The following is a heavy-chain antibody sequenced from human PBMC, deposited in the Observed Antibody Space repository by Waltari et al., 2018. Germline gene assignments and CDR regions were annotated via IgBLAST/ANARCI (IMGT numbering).Heavy chain of an antibody. CDR3: AKNPRQLVPAGWFDP. D-gene: IGHD6-13*01. J-gene: IGHJ5*02. CDR1: GFTFSSYA. CDR2: GSGGGGST. Sequence: EVQLLESGGGLVQPGGSLRLACAASGFTFSSYAMSWVRRARGKGVGWGSAGSGGGGSTNSRSAVKGRFTIARDTPKNTLYLQMNSLRAEDTAVYYCAKNPRQLVPAGWFDPWGQGTLVTVSS. V-gene: IGHV3-23*01.